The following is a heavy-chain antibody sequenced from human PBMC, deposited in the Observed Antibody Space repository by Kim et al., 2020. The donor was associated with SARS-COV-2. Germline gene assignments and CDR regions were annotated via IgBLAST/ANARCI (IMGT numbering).Heavy chain of an antibody. D-gene: IGHD6-13*01. CDR3: TTDWESSSWTIFY. CDR2: IKSKTDGGTT. CDR1: GFTFSNAW. J-gene: IGHJ4*02. V-gene: IGHV3-15*01. Sequence: GGSLRLSCAASGFTFSNAWMSWVRQAPGKGLEWVGRIKSKTDGGTTDYAAPVKGSFTISRDDSKNTLYLQMNSLKTEDTAVYYCTTDWESSSWTIFYWGQGTLVTVSS.